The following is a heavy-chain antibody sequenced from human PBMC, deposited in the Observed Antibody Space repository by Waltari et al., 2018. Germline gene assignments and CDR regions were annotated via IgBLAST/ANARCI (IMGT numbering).Heavy chain of an antibody. D-gene: IGHD2-8*01. J-gene: IGHJ4*02. CDR1: GFIFSNNA. V-gene: IGHV3-30*01. Sequence: QVQLVESGGGVVQPGRSLRLSCTASGFIFSNNAMHWVRQTPGKGLEGGAVISYDASNQYYADSVKGRFTISRDNSKDTLYLQVNSLRTEDTAIYYCARGYCATNTCFGYFDYWGQGTPVTVSS. CDR2: ISYDASNQ. CDR3: ARGYCATNTCFGYFDY.